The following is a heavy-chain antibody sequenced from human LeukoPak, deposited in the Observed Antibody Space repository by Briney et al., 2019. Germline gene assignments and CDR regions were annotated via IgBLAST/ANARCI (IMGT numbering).Heavy chain of an antibody. D-gene: IGHD4-11*01. CDR2: VYTSGST. J-gene: IGHJ4*02. CDR3: AKSYFDYSTYYSYYFNL. V-gene: IGHV4-4*09. CDR1: GGSISGGY. Sequence: SETLSLTCTASGGSISGGYWSWIRQPPGRGLEWIGSVYTSGSTNYSPSIKSRVTISVDTSRSQFALKLSSVTAADTAMYYCAKSYFDYSTYYSYYFNLWGQGALVTVSS.